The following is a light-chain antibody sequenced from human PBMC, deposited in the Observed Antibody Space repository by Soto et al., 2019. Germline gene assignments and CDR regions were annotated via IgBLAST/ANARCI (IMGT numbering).Light chain of an antibody. CDR3: QQYDNYPLT. Sequence: AIQLTQSPSSLSASVGDRVTITCRASQGISSALAWYQQKPGKAPKLLIYDASSLESGVPSRLSGSASGTEFTLTISSLQPDDFATYYCQQYDNYPLTFGGGTTGDIK. CDR1: QGISSA. CDR2: DAS. V-gene: IGKV1D-13*01. J-gene: IGKJ4*01.